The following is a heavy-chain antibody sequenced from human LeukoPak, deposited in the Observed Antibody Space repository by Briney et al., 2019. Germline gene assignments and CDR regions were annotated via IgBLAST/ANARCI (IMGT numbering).Heavy chain of an antibody. CDR1: GFTFSYYT. D-gene: IGHD3-10*01. J-gene: IGHJ4*02. CDR2: ISSSSYL. Sequence: GGSLRLSCAASGFTFSYYTMTWVRQAPGKGLEWVSSISSSSYLYYADSVMGRFTISRDNAKNSLYLQMNSLRAEDTALYYCARDFYYYASGSYNGHDTVDYWGQGTLVSVSS. V-gene: IGHV3-21*01. CDR3: ARDFYYYASGSYNGHDTVDY.